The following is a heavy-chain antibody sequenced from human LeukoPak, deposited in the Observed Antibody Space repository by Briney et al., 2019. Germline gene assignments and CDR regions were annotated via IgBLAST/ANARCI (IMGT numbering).Heavy chain of an antibody. CDR2: TSSSGYTT. Sequence: GGSLRLSCAASGFTFSDYYMSWIRQAPGKGLEWVSYTSSSGYTTYYADSVKGRFTISRDNAKNSLYLQMDSLRAEETAVYYCVRELGEATTPDYWGQGTLVTVSS. CDR3: VRELGEATTPDY. V-gene: IGHV3-11*04. D-gene: IGHD3-16*01. CDR1: GFTFSDYY. J-gene: IGHJ4*02.